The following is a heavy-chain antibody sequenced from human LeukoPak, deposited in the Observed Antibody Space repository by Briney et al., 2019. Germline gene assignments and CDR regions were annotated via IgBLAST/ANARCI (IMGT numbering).Heavy chain of an antibody. V-gene: IGHV1-18*01. CDR2: ISAYNGNT. J-gene: IGHJ4*02. CDR3: ARVLRVGATGGKALGY. CDR1: GYTFTSYG. Sequence: ASVKVSCKASGYTFTSYGISWVRQAPGQGLEWMGWISAYNGNTNYAQKLQGRVTMTTDTSTSTAYMELRSLRSDDTAVYYYARVLRVGATGGKALGYWGQGTLVTVSS. D-gene: IGHD1-26*01.